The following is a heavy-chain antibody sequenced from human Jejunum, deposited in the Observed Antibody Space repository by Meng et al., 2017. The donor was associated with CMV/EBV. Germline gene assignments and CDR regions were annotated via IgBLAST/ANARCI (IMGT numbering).Heavy chain of an antibody. J-gene: IGHJ4*02. D-gene: IGHD4/OR15-4a*01. CDR2: MHYDGSYK. CDR1: FTLTNSG. V-gene: IGHV3-30*02. Sequence: FTLTNSGVHWIRQAPGKGLEWVAMMHYDGSYKFYADSVKGRVTISVDYSKNTVYLQMISLRVEDTAVYYCAIEGGVVTDYAACDYWGQGTLVTVSS. CDR3: AIEGGVVTDYAACDY.